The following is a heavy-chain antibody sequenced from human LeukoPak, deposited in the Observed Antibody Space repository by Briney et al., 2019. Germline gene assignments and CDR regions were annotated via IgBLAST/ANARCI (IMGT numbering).Heavy chain of an antibody. D-gene: IGHD3-22*01. Sequence: GGSLRLPCAASGFTFSSYWMHWVRQAPGKGLAWVSRINSDGSSTSYADSVKGRFTISRDNAKNTLYLQMNSLRAEDTAVYYCARDEYYYDSSGYAIFDYWGQGTLVTVSS. V-gene: IGHV3-74*01. J-gene: IGHJ4*02. CDR2: INSDGSST. CDR3: ARDEYYYDSSGYAIFDY. CDR1: GFTFSSYW.